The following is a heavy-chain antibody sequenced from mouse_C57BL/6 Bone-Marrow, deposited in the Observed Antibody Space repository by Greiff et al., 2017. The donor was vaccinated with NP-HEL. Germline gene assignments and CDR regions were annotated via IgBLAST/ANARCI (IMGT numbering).Heavy chain of an antibody. CDR2: IYPRSGNT. V-gene: IGHV1-81*01. Sequence: QVQLKQSGAELARPGASVKLSCKASGYTFTSYGISWVKQRTGQGLEWIGEIYPRSGNTYYNEKFKGKATLTADKSSSTAYMELRSLTSEDSAVYFCARLWYDGSSYGFAYWGQGTLVTVSA. D-gene: IGHD1-1*01. CDR3: ARLWYDGSSYGFAY. CDR1: GYTFTSYG. J-gene: IGHJ3*01.